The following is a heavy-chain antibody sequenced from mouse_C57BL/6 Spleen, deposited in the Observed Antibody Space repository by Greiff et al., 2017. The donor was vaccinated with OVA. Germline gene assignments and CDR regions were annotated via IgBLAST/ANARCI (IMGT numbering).Heavy chain of an antibody. D-gene: IGHD1-1*01. CDR3: TRAGDYYGSSFDY. V-gene: IGHV5-9-1*02. J-gene: IGHJ2*01. Sequence: EVMLVESGEGLVKPGGSLKLSCAASGFTFSSYAMSWVRQTPEKRLEWVAYISSGGDYIYYADTVKGRFTISRDNARNTLYLQMSSLKSEDTAMYYCTRAGDYYGSSFDYWGQGTTRTVSS. CDR2: ISSGGDYI. CDR1: GFTFSSYA.